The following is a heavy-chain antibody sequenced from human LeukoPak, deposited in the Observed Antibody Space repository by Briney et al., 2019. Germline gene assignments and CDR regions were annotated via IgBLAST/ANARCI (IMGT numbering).Heavy chain of an antibody. J-gene: IGHJ4*02. CDR1: GGSIGSYH. CDR2: IYYNGST. Sequence: PSETLSLTCSVSGGSIGSYHWSWIRQPPGKGLEWIGYIYYNGSTNYNPSLKSRVTISVDMSKNQFSLKLSSVTAADTAVYYCARLDNPGIAPAAPDYFDYWGQGTLVTVSS. D-gene: IGHD6-13*01. CDR3: ARLDNPGIAPAAPDYFDY. V-gene: IGHV4-59*08.